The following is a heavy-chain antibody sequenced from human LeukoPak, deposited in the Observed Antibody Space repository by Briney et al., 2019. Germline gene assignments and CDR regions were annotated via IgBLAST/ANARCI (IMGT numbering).Heavy chain of an antibody. CDR1: GFTIGPYA. D-gene: IGHD2/OR15-2a*01. J-gene: IGHJ6*02. V-gene: IGHV3-43*02. CDR3: ATWAFYHNLDV. Sequence: GGSLRLSCAASGFTIGPYAMYWVRQGPGRGIEWVSVIKADGSGTFYADSVRGRFTTSRDNSKNSLYLQMNSLTSEDTALYYCATWAFYHNLDVWGQGTTVIVSS. CDR2: IKADGSGT.